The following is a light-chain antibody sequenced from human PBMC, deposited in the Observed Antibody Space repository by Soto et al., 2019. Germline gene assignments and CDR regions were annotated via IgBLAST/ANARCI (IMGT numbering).Light chain of an antibody. J-gene: IGKJ2*01. CDR2: EAS. CDR3: QQYNSYSPMYT. Sequence: DIQMTQSPSTLSASVGDRVTITCRASQSISSWLAWYQQKPGEAPKLLIYEASSLESGVPSRFSGSGSGTEFTLTISSLHPDDFATYYCQQYNSYSPMYTFGQGTKLEIK. V-gene: IGKV1-5*03. CDR1: QSISSW.